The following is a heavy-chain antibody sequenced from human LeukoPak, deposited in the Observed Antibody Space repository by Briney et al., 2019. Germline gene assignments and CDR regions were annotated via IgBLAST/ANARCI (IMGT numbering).Heavy chain of an antibody. CDR3: ARVVGAAAGRNAFDI. D-gene: IGHD6-13*01. V-gene: IGHV3-7*01. J-gene: IGHJ3*02. CDR1: GFTFSNYW. CDR2: IKEDGSEI. Sequence: GGSLRLSCAGSGFTFSNYWMSWVRQAPGTGLEWVANIKEDGSEINYVDSVKGRLTISRDNAKNALYLQMNSLRAEDTAVYYCARVVGAAAGRNAFDIWGQGTMVTVSS.